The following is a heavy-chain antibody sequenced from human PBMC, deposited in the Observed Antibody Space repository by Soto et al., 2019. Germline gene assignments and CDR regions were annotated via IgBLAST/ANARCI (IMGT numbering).Heavy chain of an antibody. CDR3: AKDLQAYGDYDYYCYGLDV. Sequence: ESGGGVVPPGASLRLSCAASGFTFSTFGMHWVRQTPGKGLEWVAVISYDGNNKVYADSVKGRFTISRDNFKNTVDLVMNNLKVDDTAAYYCAKDLQAYGDYDYYCYGLDVWGQGATVSVSS. CDR2: ISYDGNNK. D-gene: IGHD4-17*01. J-gene: IGHJ6*02. V-gene: IGHV3-30*18. CDR1: GFTFSTFG.